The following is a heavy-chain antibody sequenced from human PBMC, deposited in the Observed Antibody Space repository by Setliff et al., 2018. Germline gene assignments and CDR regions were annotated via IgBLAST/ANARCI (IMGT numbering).Heavy chain of an antibody. Sequence: GGSLRLSCAASGFTFNDYAMSWVRQAPGKGLEWVSTISGSAGSIHLADSVQGRFTISRDNAKNSLYLQMNSLRAEDTAVYYCARAADSYGPPRSYMDVWGKGTTVTVSS. CDR1: GFTFNDYA. J-gene: IGHJ6*03. V-gene: IGHV3-21*01. D-gene: IGHD5-18*01. CDR3: ARAADSYGPPRSYMDV. CDR2: ISGSAGSI.